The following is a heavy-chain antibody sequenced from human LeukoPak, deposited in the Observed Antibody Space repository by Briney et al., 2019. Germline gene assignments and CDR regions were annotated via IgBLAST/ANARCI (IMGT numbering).Heavy chain of an antibody. CDR2: ISGSGDST. D-gene: IGHD1-1*01. V-gene: IGHV3-23*01. J-gene: IGHJ4*02. CDR3: AKIGGYWNDVRRSLDY. Sequence: PGGSLRLSCAASRFTFSNYAMSWVRQAPGKGLEWVSAISGSGDSTYYADSVKGRFTISRDNSKNTLYLQMNSLRAEDTAVYYCAKIGGYWNDVRRSLDYWGQGTLVTVSS. CDR1: RFTFSNYA.